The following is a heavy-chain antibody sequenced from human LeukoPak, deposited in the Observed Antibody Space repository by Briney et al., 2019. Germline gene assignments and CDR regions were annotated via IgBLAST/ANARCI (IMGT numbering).Heavy chain of an antibody. CDR1: DDSFSRHY. J-gene: IGHJ3*02. CDR2: ISYIGST. V-gene: IGHV4-59*11. CDR3: ARDPVTVTKGFDI. D-gene: IGHD4-17*01. Sequence: SEPLSLTCAVSDDSFSRHYWTCLRQPPGEGLEWIGYISYIGSTNYNPSLKSRVTISIDTSKNQFSLKLSSVTAADTAVYYCARDPVTVTKGFDIWGQGTMVSVS.